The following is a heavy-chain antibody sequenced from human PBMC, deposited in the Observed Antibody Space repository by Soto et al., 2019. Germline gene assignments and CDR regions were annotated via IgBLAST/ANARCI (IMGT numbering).Heavy chain of an antibody. CDR1: GGSFSGYY. V-gene: IGHV4-34*01. Sequence: QVQLQQWGAGLLKPSETLSLTCAVYGGSFSGYYWSWIRQPPGKGLEWIGEINHSGSTNYNPSLTSRVTISVDTSRNQFSLKLSSVTAADTAVYYCAVSSSWPSYFDYWGQGTLVTVSS. J-gene: IGHJ4*02. CDR3: AVSSSWPSYFDY. D-gene: IGHD6-13*01. CDR2: INHSGST.